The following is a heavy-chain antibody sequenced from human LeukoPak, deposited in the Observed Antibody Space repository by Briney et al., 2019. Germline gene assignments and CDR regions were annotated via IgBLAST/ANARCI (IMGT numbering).Heavy chain of an antibody. CDR3: ARDKVSGWIDY. Sequence: SETLSLTCTVSGGSISSYYWSWIRQPPGKGLEWIGYIYYSGSTNYNPSLKSRVTISVDTSKNQFSLKLRSVTAADTAVYYCARDKVSGWIDYWGQGTLVTVSS. J-gene: IGHJ4*02. CDR2: IYYSGST. V-gene: IGHV4-59*12. CDR1: GGSISSYY. D-gene: IGHD6-19*01.